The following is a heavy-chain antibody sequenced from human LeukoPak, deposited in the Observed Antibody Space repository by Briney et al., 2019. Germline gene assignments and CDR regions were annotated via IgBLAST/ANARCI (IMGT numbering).Heavy chain of an antibody. J-gene: IGHJ4*02. Sequence: GGSLRLSCAASGFTFSSYSMNWVRQAPGKGLEWVSYISSSSSTIYYADSVKGRFTISRDNAKNSLYLQMNSLRAEDTAVYYCARVFASSSWEYYFDYWGQGTLVTVSS. D-gene: IGHD6-13*01. CDR1: GFTFSSYS. V-gene: IGHV3-48*01. CDR3: ARVFASSSWEYYFDY. CDR2: ISSSSSTI.